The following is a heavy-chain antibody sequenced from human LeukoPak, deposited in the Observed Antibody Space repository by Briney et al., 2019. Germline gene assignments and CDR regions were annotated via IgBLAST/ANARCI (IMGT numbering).Heavy chain of an antibody. CDR3: ARDRGKSLGTSYFDY. CDR2: MRNDERDT. CDR1: GFTFSDFG. D-gene: IGHD3-10*01. Sequence: GGSLRLSCAASGFTFSDFGMHWVRQAPGRGLEWVAVMRNDERDTYYADSVKGRFTISRDNSKNTLYLQVNSLRAEDTAVYYSARDRGKSLGTSYFDYWGQGTLVTVSS. V-gene: IGHV3-33*01. J-gene: IGHJ4*02.